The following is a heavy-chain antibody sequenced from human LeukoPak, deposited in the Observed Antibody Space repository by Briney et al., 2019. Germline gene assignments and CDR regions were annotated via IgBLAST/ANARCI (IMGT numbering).Heavy chain of an antibody. CDR1: GFTFSSYS. Sequence: GGSLRLSCAASGFTFSSYSMNWVRQAPGKGLEWVSSISSSSSYIYYADSVKGRFTISRDNAKNSLYLQMNSLRAEDTAVYYCARDRADSSGSYFDYWGQGTLVTVSS. J-gene: IGHJ4*02. D-gene: IGHD3-22*01. V-gene: IGHV3-21*01. CDR3: ARDRADSSGSYFDY. CDR2: ISSSSSYI.